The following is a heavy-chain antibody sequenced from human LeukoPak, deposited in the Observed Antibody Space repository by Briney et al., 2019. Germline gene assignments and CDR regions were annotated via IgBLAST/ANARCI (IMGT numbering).Heavy chain of an antibody. D-gene: IGHD1-26*01. CDR2: ISSSGSSI. V-gene: IGHV3-48*03. CDR3: ARDQGGSYSY. CDR1: GFTFSNYE. Sequence: GGSLRLSCAASGFTFSNYEMNWVRQAPGKGLEWVSYISSSGSSIYYADSVKGRFTISRDNAKNSLYLQMNSLRAEDTAVYYCARDQGGSYSYWGQGTLVTVSS. J-gene: IGHJ4*02.